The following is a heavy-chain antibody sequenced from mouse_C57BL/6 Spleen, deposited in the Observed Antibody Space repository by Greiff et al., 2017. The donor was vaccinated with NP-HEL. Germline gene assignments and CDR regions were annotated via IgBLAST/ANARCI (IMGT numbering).Heavy chain of an antibody. CDR2: INPNNGGT. Sequence: VQLQQSGPELVKPGASVKISCKASGYTFTDYYMNWVKQSHGKSLEWIGDINPNNGGTSYNQKFKGKATLTVDKSSSTAYMELRSLTSEDSAVYYCARGGAQATDYWGQGTTLTVSS. J-gene: IGHJ2*01. CDR1: GYTFTDYY. V-gene: IGHV1-26*01. D-gene: IGHD3-2*02. CDR3: ARGGAQATDY.